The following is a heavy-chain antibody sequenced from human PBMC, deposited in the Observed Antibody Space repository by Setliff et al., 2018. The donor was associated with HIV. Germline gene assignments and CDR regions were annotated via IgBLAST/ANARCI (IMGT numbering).Heavy chain of an antibody. J-gene: IGHJ3*02. CDR3: ARGHSSGYTYSGSYGPFDI. Sequence: ASVKVSCKTSGYTFTTSGISWVRQAPGQGLEWMGWINIYSGNTNYAQKFQGRVTITTDASTSTAYMELSSLRSADTAVYYCARGHSSGYTYSGSYGPFDIWGQGTMVTVSS. CDR1: GYTFTTSG. V-gene: IGHV1-18*01. D-gene: IGHD1-26*01. CDR2: INIYSGNT.